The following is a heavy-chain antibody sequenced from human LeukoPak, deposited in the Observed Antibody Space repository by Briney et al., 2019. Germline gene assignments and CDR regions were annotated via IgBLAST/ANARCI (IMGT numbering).Heavy chain of an antibody. J-gene: IGHJ6*02. CDR1: GYTFTSYG. V-gene: IGHV1-18*01. Sequence: ASVKVSCKASGYTFTSYGISWVRQAPGQGLEWMGWISAYNGNTNYAQKLQGRVTMTTDISTNTAYMELRSLRSDDTAVYYCTRDFDNPQNSCPSTSCIDVWGQGTTVTVSS. D-gene: IGHD2-2*01. CDR3: TRDFDNPQNSCPSTSCIDV. CDR2: ISAYNGNT.